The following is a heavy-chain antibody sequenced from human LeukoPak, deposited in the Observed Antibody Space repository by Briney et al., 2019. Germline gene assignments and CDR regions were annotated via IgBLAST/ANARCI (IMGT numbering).Heavy chain of an antibody. CDR1: GYSFTSYW. Sequence: GESLKISCKGSGYSFTSYWIGWVRQMPEKGLEWMGIIYPGDSDTRYSPSFQGQVTISADKSISTAYLQWSSLKASDTAMYYCARCIVGATSYYYYYGMDVWGQGTTVTVSS. J-gene: IGHJ6*02. V-gene: IGHV5-51*01. CDR3: ARCIVGATSYYYYYGMDV. CDR2: IYPGDSDT. D-gene: IGHD1-26*01.